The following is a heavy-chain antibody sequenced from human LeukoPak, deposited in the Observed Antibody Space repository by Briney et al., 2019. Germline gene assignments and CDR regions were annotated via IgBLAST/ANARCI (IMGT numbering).Heavy chain of an antibody. J-gene: IGHJ6*02. CDR3: ARAPSFPGRDYYGMDV. CDR1: GFTFSDYS. D-gene: IGHD3-10*01. V-gene: IGHV3-21*01. CDR2: ISSGNTYI. Sequence: PGGSLRLFCAASGFTFSDYSMTWVRQAPGKGLQWVSSISSGNTYIDYADSVKGRLTISRDNAKNSLYLQMNSLRADDTAVYYCARAPSFPGRDYYGMDVWGQGTTVTVSS.